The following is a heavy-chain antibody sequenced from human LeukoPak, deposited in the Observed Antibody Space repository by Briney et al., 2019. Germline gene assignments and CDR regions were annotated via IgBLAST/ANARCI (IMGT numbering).Heavy chain of an antibody. Sequence: GGSLRLSCAASGFTFSSYGMHWVRQAPGKGLEWVAVISYDGSNKYYADSVKGRFTISRDNSKNTLYLQMNSLRAEDTAVCYCAKDEDYYGSGSYYPGGSGYFDYWGQGTLVTVSS. V-gene: IGHV3-30*18. CDR2: ISYDGSNK. D-gene: IGHD3-10*01. CDR3: AKDEDYYGSGSYYPGGSGYFDY. J-gene: IGHJ4*02. CDR1: GFTFSSYG.